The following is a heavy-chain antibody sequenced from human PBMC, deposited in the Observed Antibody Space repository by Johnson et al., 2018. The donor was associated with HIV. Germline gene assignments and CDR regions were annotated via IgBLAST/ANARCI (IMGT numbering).Heavy chain of an antibody. CDR1: QFTCSHQY. CDR2: GNPNGTYT. J-gene: IGHJ3*02. D-gene: IGHD3-10*01. V-gene: IGHV3-25*03. CDR3: ARRLWFRNLYDAFDI. Sequence: QLVESGGGLAKPAWSPRLSCEASQFTCSHQYMNCVRQGRGNGLELVGQGNPNGTYTYLSDSGKGRLHISRDTAKNTLYLQMNNLRPEDTALYYCARRLWFRNLYDAFDIWGQGTMVTVSS.